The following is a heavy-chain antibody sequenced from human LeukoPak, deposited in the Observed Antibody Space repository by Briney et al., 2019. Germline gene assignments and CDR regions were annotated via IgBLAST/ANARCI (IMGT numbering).Heavy chain of an antibody. Sequence: SETLSLTCTVSGGSISSYYWSWIRQPPGKGLEWIGYIYYSGSTNYNPSLKSRVTISVDTSRNQFSLKLSSVTAADTAVYYCARDSRVSGVRGADYYYYGMDVWGQGTTVTVSS. J-gene: IGHJ6*02. D-gene: IGHD3-10*02. CDR2: IYYSGST. CDR1: GGSISSYY. CDR3: ARDSRVSGVRGADYYYYGMDV. V-gene: IGHV4-59*01.